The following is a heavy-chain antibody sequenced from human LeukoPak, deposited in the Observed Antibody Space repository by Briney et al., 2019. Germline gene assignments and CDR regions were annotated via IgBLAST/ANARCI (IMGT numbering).Heavy chain of an antibody. CDR2: ISGSGDTT. D-gene: IGHD1-26*01. Sequence: GGSLRLSCAASGFTFSSYEMNWVRQAPGRGLEWVSVISGSGDTTYYRDSLKGRFTVSRDNSKNTLFLQMNSLRAEDTAVYFCAKLPSVGATAFFDYWGQGILVTVSS. V-gene: IGHV3-23*01. CDR3: AKLPSVGATAFFDY. J-gene: IGHJ4*02. CDR1: GFTFSSYE.